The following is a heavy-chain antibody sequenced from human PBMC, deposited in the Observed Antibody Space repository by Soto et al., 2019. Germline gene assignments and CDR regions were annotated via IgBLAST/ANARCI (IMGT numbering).Heavy chain of an antibody. CDR2: IYETGTA. CDR3: VREGLRDQGLFDY. V-gene: IGHV4-4*02. J-gene: IGHJ4*02. D-gene: IGHD3-10*01. CDR1: GDSITPGKW. Sequence: SETLSLTCAISGDSITPGKWWTWVRQSPGKGLEWIGEIYETGTAKYNPSLESRISISLDKPKKQFSLRLMAVTAADTALYYCVREGLRDQGLFDYWGQGIMVTVSS.